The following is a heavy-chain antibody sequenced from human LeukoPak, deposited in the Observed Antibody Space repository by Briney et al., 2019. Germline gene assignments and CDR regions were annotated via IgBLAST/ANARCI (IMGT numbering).Heavy chain of an antibody. Sequence: SETLSLTCTVSGGSISSGGYYWSWIRQPPGKGLEWIGYIYHSGSTYYNPSLKSRVTISVDRSKNQFSLKLSSVTAADTAVYYCARHDPMTGVDAFDIWGQGTMVTVSS. CDR2: IYHSGST. CDR1: GGSISSGGYY. D-gene: IGHD3-9*01. V-gene: IGHV4-30-2*01. CDR3: ARHDPMTGVDAFDI. J-gene: IGHJ3*02.